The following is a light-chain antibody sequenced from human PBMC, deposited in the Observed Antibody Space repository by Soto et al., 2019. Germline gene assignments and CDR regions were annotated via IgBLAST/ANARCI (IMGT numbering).Light chain of an antibody. Sequence: QSVLTQPPSASGTPRQRVTITCSGKSSNIGSNTVNWYQQLPGTAPKLLIYSNNQRPSGVPDRFSGSKSGTSASLAISGLQSEDEADYYCAAWDDSLNGYVFGTGTKVTVL. CDR2: SNN. CDR1: SSNIGSNT. CDR3: AAWDDSLNGYV. J-gene: IGLJ1*01. V-gene: IGLV1-44*01.